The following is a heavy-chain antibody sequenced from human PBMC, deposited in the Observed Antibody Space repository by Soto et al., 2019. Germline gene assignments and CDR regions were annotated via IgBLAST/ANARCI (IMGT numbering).Heavy chain of an antibody. Sequence: QVQLDQSGAEVKRPGSSVRVSCKASAETFNTYTINWVRQAPGQRPEWLGGIIPILVKTKYPQSFQGRVKVTAERATSKVYLELCNVRSDDTATYYCAGNSCQSTSWYISYYDSWGRGTLVTVSS. CDR1: AETFNTYT. D-gene: IGHD2-2*02. J-gene: IGHJ4*02. V-gene: IGHV1-69*06. CDR2: IIPILVKT. CDR3: AGNSCQSTSWYISYYDS.